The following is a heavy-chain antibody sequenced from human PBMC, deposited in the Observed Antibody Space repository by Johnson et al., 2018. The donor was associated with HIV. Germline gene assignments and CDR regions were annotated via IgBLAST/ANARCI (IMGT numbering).Heavy chain of an antibody. CDR2: ISSSGSTI. CDR3: ARDIAIQLWSHDAFDI. Sequence: VQLVESGGGLVQPGRSLRLSCAASGFTFDDYAMHWVRQAPGKGLEWVSYISSSGSTIYYADSVKGRFTISRDNAKNSLYLQMNSLRAEDTAVYYCARDIAIQLWSHDAFDIWGQGTMVTVSS. D-gene: IGHD5-18*01. J-gene: IGHJ3*02. V-gene: IGHV3-48*03. CDR1: GFTFDDYA.